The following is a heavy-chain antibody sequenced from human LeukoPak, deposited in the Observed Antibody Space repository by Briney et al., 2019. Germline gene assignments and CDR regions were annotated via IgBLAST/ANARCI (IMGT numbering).Heavy chain of an antibody. CDR1: GGSFSGYY. CDR2: INHSGST. Sequence: SETLSLTCAVYGGSFSGYYWSWIRQPPGKGLEWIGEINHSGSTNYNPSLKSRVTISVDTSKNQFSLKLSSVTAADTAVYYCARGPGYYYDSSGYSFFDYWGQGTLVTVSS. J-gene: IGHJ4*02. CDR3: ARGPGYYYDSSGYSFFDY. D-gene: IGHD3-22*01. V-gene: IGHV4-34*01.